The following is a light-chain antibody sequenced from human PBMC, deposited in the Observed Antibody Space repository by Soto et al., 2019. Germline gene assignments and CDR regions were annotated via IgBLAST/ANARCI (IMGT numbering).Light chain of an antibody. V-gene: IGKV3-20*01. CDR2: AAS. Sequence: EIVLTQSPGTPSLSPGEGATLSCRVSQSISSSYLSWYQQRPGQAPRLLIYAASSRATGIPDRFSGSGSGTDFSLTISRLEPEDFAVYYCQQYGSSPITFGQGTRLEIK. J-gene: IGKJ5*01. CDR1: QSISSSY. CDR3: QQYGSSPIT.